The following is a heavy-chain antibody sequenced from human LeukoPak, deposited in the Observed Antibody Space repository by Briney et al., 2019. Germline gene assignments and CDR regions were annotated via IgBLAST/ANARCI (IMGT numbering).Heavy chain of an antibody. D-gene: IGHD5-18*01. J-gene: IGHJ4*02. CDR2: INHNSGT. Sequence: SVKVSCKASGYTFTGYYMHWVRQPPGQGLEWMGRINHNSGTNYAHTFQGRITMTRYTSNSTAYMELSRLRSDDTAVYYCGKDTENFNLGDHWGQGTQVTVSS. CDR1: GYTFTGYY. V-gene: IGHV1-2*02. CDR3: GKDTENFNLGDH.